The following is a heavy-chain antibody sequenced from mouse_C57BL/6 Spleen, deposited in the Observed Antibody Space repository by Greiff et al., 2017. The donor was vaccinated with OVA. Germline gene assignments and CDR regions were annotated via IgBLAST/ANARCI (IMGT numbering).Heavy chain of an antibody. V-gene: IGHV3-6*01. D-gene: IGHD2-1*01. CDR3: AREGNYGGFDY. CDR1: GYSITSGYY. J-gene: IGHJ2*01. CDR2: ISYDGSN. Sequence: EVQVVESGPGLVKPSQSLSLTCSVTGYSITSGYYWNWIRQFPGNKLEWMGYISYDGSNNYNPSLKNRISITRDTSKNQFFLKLNSVTTEDTATYYCAREGNYGGFDYWGQGTTLTVSS.